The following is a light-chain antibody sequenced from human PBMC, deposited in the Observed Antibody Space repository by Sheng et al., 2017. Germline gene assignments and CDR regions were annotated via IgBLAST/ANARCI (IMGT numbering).Light chain of an antibody. V-gene: IGKV3-20*01. CDR2: GAS. CDR1: QGVGSY. CDR3: QQYGSSLAWT. Sequence: EIVLTQSPATLSLSPGQRATLSCRASQGVGSYLAWYQQKPGQAPRLLIYGASTRATGIPDRFSGSGSGTDFTLTISRLEPEDFAVYYCQQYGSSLAWTFGQGTKVEIK. J-gene: IGKJ1*01.